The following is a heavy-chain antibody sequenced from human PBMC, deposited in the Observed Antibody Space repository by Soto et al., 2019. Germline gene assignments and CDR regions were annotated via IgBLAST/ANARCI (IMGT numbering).Heavy chain of an antibody. V-gene: IGHV4-59*01. CDR1: GGSISSYY. Sequence: SETLSLTCTVSGGSISSYYWGWIRQPPGKGLEWIGYIYYSGSTNYNPSLKSRVTISVDTSKNQFSLKLSSVTAADTAVYYCARGQEGNSYGMDVWGQGTTVTVSS. CDR2: IYYSGST. CDR3: ARGQEGNSYGMDV. J-gene: IGHJ6*02.